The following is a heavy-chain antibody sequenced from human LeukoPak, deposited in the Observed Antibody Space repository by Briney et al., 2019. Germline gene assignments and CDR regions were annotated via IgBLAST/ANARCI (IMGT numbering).Heavy chain of an antibody. Sequence: SETLSLTCTVSGGSISSGGYYWSWIRQPPGKGLEWIGYIYHSGSTYYNPSLKSRVTISVDRSKNQFSLKLSSVTAADTAVYYCARVYASLNFDPWGQGTLVTVSS. CDR1: GGSISSGGYY. J-gene: IGHJ5*02. D-gene: IGHD2-2*01. V-gene: IGHV4-30-2*01. CDR3: ARVYASLNFDP. CDR2: IYHSGST.